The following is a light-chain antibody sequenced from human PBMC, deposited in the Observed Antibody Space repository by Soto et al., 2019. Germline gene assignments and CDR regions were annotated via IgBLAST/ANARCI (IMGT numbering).Light chain of an antibody. CDR3: AAWDDSLNGLV. J-gene: IGLJ2*01. Sequence: QAVVTQPPSASGTPGQRVTISCSGSSSNIGSNTVNWYQQLPGTAPKLLIYSNNQRPSGVPDRFFGSKSGTSASLAISGLQSEDEADYYCAAWDDSLNGLVFGGGTKLTVL. CDR2: SNN. V-gene: IGLV1-44*01. CDR1: SSNIGSNT.